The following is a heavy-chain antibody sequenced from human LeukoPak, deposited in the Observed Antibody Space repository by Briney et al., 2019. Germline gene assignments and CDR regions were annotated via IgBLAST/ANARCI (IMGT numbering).Heavy chain of an antibody. CDR3: ARDRGYDFWSGYYGFDY. V-gene: IGHV3-48*02. Sequence: GGSLRLSCAASGFTFSSYSMNWVRQAPGKGLEWVSYISSSSSTIYYADSVKGRFTISRDNAKNSLYLQMNSRRDEDTAVYYCARDRGYDFWSGYYGFDYWGQGTLVTVSS. J-gene: IGHJ4*02. D-gene: IGHD3-3*01. CDR2: ISSSSSTI. CDR1: GFTFSSYS.